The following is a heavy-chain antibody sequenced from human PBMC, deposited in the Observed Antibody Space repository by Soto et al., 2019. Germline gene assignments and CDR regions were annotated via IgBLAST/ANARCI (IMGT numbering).Heavy chain of an antibody. CDR2: IIPIFGTA. D-gene: IGHD2-2*01. CDR1: GGTFSSYA. CDR3: ASVPSTSGLYNWFDP. Sequence: GASVKVSCKASGGTFSSYAISWVRQAPGQGLEWMGGIIPIFGTANYAQKFQGRVTITADESTSTAYMELSSLRSEDTGVYYCASVPSTSGLYNWFDPWGQGTLVTVSS. J-gene: IGHJ5*02. V-gene: IGHV1-69*13.